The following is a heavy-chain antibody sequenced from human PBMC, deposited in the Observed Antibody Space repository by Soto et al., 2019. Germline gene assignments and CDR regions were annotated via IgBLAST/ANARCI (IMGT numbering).Heavy chain of an antibody. CDR1: GGSISSGGYY. J-gene: IGHJ4*02. V-gene: IGHV4-61*08. D-gene: IGHD1-26*01. CDR3: ARLGGSYAVPHFDY. CDR2: IYYCGTTT. Sequence: SETLSLTCTVSGGSISSGGYYWTWIRQPPGKGLEWMGYIYYCGTTTNYNPSLKSRVTLSVDTSKNQFSLKLSSVTAADTAVYYCARLGGSYAVPHFDYWGQGTLVTVSS.